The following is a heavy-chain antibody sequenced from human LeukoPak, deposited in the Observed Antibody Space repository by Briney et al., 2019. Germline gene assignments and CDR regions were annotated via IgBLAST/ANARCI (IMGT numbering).Heavy chain of an antibody. CDR2: ISHGGST. CDR1: GYPINSGYY. Sequence: SETLSPTCAVSGYPINSGYYWGWIRQPPGKGLEWIVSISHGGSTYYNPALKSRVTTSVDTSKNQFSLKLTSVTAADTAVYYCARVMERGPNWFDPWGQGTLVTVSS. J-gene: IGHJ5*02. CDR3: ARVMERGPNWFDP. V-gene: IGHV4-38-2*01. D-gene: IGHD1-1*01.